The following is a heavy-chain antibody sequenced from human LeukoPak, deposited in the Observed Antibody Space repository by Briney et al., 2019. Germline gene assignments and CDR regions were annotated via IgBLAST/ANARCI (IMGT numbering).Heavy chain of an antibody. Sequence: GESLKISFKGSGYSFISYWIGWVRPMPGKGLEWLGIIYPGDSDTRYSPSFQSQVTISADKSITTAYLQWSRLKASDTAMYYCARRVSGWYFDYWGQGSLVTVSS. CDR3: ARRVSGWYFDY. J-gene: IGHJ4*02. CDR2: IYPGDSDT. D-gene: IGHD6-19*01. V-gene: IGHV5-51*01. CDR1: GYSFISYW.